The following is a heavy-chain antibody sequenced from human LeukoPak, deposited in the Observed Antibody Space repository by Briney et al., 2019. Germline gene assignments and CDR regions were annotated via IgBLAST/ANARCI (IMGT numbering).Heavy chain of an antibody. D-gene: IGHD3-10*01. CDR1: GFTFSSYA. Sequence: GGSLRLSCAASGFTFSSYAMSWVRQAPGKGLEWVSAISGSGGSTYYADSVKGRFTISRDNSRNTLYLQMNSLRAEDTAVYYCAKGANGSGSYYSSYYYYYMDVWGKGTTVTVSS. J-gene: IGHJ6*03. CDR2: ISGSGGST. CDR3: AKGANGSGSYYSSYYYYYMDV. V-gene: IGHV3-23*01.